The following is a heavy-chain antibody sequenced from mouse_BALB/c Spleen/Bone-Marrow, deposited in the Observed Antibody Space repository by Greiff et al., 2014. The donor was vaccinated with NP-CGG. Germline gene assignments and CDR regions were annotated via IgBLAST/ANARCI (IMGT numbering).Heavy chain of an antibody. D-gene: IGHD1-2*01. V-gene: IGHV2-9*02. CDR2: IWADGST. Sequence: VQLVESGPGLVAPSQSLSISCTVSGVSLTSYGVHWVRQPPGKGLEWLGVIWADGSTNYNSALMSRLSISKDNSKSQVFLKMNSLQTDDTAMYYCARITTATGAMDYWGQGTSVTVSS. CDR3: ARITTATGAMDY. J-gene: IGHJ4*01. CDR1: GVSLTSYG.